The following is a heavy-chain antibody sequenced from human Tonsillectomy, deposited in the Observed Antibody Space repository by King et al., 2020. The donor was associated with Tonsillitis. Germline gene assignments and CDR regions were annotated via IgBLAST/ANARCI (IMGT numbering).Heavy chain of an antibody. J-gene: IGHJ6*02. Sequence: VQLVQSGAEVKKPGSSVKVSCKASGGTFSSYGISWVRQAPGQGLEWMGGIIPLFGTANYAQKFQGRVTITADESTSTAYMELSSLRSEDTAMYYCARDAHLGDPGGYGLDVWGQGTTVTVSS. V-gene: IGHV1-69*01. CDR2: IIPLFGTA. CDR1: GGTFSSYG. D-gene: IGHD3-16*01. CDR3: ARDAHLGDPGGYGLDV.